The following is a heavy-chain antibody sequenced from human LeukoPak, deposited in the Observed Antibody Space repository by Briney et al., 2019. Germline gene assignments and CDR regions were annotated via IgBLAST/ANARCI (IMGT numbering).Heavy chain of an antibody. CDR1: GFTLSSNY. J-gene: IGHJ4*02. CDR3: ASGGMGARKYYSDPFHY. V-gene: IGHV3-53*01. Sequence: GGSLRLSYAASGFTLSSNYMSWVRQAPGKGLEWGSIIYSAGSTYYADSVRGRFTISRDSSKNTVCLQMNSLRAEDTAVYYCASGGMGARKYYSDPFHYWGQGTLVTVSS. CDR2: IYSAGST. D-gene: IGHD3-10*01.